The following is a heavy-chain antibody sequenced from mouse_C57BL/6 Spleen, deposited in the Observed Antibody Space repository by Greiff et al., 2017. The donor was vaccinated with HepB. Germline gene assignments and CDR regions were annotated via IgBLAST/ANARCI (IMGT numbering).Heavy chain of an antibody. D-gene: IGHD2-4*01. CDR2: INPSTGGT. J-gene: IGHJ2*01. Sequence: EVQLQQSGPELVKPGASVKISCKASGYSFTGYYMNWVKQSPEKSLEWIGEINPSTGGTTYNQKFKAKATLTVDKSSSTAYMQLKSLTSEDSAVYYCARSITRYFDYWGQGTTLTVSS. V-gene: IGHV1-42*01. CDR1: GYSFTGYY. CDR3: ARSITRYFDY.